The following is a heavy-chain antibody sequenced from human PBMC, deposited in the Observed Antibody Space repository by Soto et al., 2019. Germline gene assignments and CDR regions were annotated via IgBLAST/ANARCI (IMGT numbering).Heavy chain of an antibody. Sequence: SATLSLTCTVSGGSISSSSYYWGWIRQPPGKGLEWIGSIYYSGSTYYNPSLKSRVTISVDTSTNQFSLKLRSVTAADTAVYYCAITFGYSSGPNTNWFDPWGQGTLVTVSS. CDR3: AITFGYSSGPNTNWFDP. J-gene: IGHJ5*02. V-gene: IGHV4-39*01. D-gene: IGHD6-19*01. CDR2: IYYSGST. CDR1: GGSISSSSYY.